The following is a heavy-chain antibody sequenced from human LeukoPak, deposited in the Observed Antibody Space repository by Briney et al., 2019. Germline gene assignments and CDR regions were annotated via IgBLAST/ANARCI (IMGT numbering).Heavy chain of an antibody. CDR1: GGSFSGYY. CDR2: IYYSGST. J-gene: IGHJ5*02. Sequence: PSETLSLTCAVYGGSFSGYYWSWLRQPPGKGLEWIGSIYYSGSTYYNPSLKSRVTISVDTSKNQFSLKLSSVPAADTAVYYCARVQSRLSWFDPWGQGTLVTVSS. CDR3: ARVQSRLSWFDP. V-gene: IGHV4-34*01.